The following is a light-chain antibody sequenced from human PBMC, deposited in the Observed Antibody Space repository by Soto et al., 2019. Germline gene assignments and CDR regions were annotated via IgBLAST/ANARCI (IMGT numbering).Light chain of an antibody. CDR1: RSVTVNS. Sequence: EILLTQSPGTVSWCPGEGGTLSGRGSRSVTVNSLAWYQQKPGQAPRLLIYAASTRAAAVPDRFTGSRSGTDFALTISRLEPEDFGVYYCQQYGDSPLTSGPGTKVDIK. CDR2: AAS. J-gene: IGKJ3*01. V-gene: IGKV3-20*01. CDR3: QQYGDSPLT.